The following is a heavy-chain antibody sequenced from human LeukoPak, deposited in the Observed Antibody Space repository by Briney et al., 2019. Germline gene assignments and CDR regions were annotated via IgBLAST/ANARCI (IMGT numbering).Heavy chain of an antibody. CDR1: GYTFTSYY. J-gene: IGHJ3*02. D-gene: IGHD3-9*01. CDR2: MNPNSGNT. V-gene: IGHV1-8*03. Sequence: ASVKVSCKASGYTFTSYYMHWVRQATGQGLEWMGWMNPNSGNTGYAQKFQGRVTITGNTSISTAYMELSSLRSEDTAVYYCARGISRYFDLDKDAFDIWGQGTMVTVSS. CDR3: ARGISRYFDLDKDAFDI.